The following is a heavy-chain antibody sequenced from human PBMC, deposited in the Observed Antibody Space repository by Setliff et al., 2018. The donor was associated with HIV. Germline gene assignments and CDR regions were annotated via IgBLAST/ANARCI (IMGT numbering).Heavy chain of an antibody. CDR1: GYSLTEFP. CDR2: FDPEDGET. J-gene: IGHJ4*02. D-gene: IGHD6-25*01. V-gene: IGHV1-24*01. CDR3: TTGVRVFRYTSGWTPYSFFDS. Sequence: ASVKVSCNVSGYSLTEFPMHWVRQAPGKGLEWMGGFDPEDGETIHAQNFQGRVTMTEDTSTDTAYLGLSGLRSEDTAVYYCTTGVRVFRYTSGWTPYSFFDSWGQGTLVTVSS.